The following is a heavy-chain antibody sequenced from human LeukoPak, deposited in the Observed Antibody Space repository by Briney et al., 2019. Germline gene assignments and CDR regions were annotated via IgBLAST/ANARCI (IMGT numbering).Heavy chain of an antibody. Sequence: PSQTLSLTCTVSGDSHTRGSRYSSWIRQPAGKGLEWIGHFYSSTRTTYNPSLESRVTISGDTAKNQFSLKLDSVTAADTAVYFCARCMSELDYGDYAYYYHMDVWGKGTTVTVSS. V-gene: IGHV4-61*09. CDR2: FYSSTRT. CDR1: GDSHTRGSRY. J-gene: IGHJ6*04. CDR3: ARCMSELDYGDYAYYYHMDV. D-gene: IGHD4-17*01.